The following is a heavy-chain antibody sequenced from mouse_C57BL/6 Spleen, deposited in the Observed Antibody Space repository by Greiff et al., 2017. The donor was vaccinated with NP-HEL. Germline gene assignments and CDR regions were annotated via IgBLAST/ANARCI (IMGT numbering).Heavy chain of an antibody. D-gene: IGHD1-1*01. J-gene: IGHJ4*01. CDR2: ISDGGSYT. CDR3: AVLRSGFYAMDY. Sequence: EVKLMESGGGLVKPGGSLKLSCAASGFTFSSYAMSWVRQTPEKRLEWVATISDGGSYTYYPDNVKGRFTLSRDHAKNILYLQTSHLKSEATAMYYCAVLRSGFYAMDYWRQGTSVTVSS. CDR1: GFTFSSYA. V-gene: IGHV5-4*03.